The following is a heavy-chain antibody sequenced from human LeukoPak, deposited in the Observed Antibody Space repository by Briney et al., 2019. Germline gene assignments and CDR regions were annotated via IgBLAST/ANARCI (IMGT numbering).Heavy chain of an antibody. Sequence: ASVKVSCKASGYIFTSYYIHWVRQAPGQGLEWMGWISAYNGNTNYAQKLQGRVTMTTDTSTSTAYMELRSLRSDDTAVYYCARIMVATFPNLYYFDYWGQGTLVTVSS. CDR2: ISAYNGNT. CDR1: GYIFTSYY. J-gene: IGHJ4*02. CDR3: ARIMVATFPNLYYFDY. D-gene: IGHD5-12*01. V-gene: IGHV1-18*04.